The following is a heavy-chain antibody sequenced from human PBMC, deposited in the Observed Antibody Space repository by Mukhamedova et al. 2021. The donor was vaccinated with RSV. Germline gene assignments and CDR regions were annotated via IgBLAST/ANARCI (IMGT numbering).Heavy chain of an antibody. CDR3: AKQIGSCGGGSCYFD. D-gene: IGHD2-15*01. J-gene: IGHJ4*03. Sequence: VRQVPGKGLEGVAAISATGGNTYYADSVKGRFTISRDNSKNTVYLQMDSLRAEDTAVYYCAKQIGSCGGGSCYFD. CDR2: ISATGGNT. V-gene: IGHV3-23*01.